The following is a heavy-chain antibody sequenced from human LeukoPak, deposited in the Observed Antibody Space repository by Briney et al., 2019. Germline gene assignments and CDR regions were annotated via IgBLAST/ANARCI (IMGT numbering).Heavy chain of an antibody. D-gene: IGHD6-19*01. V-gene: IGHV4-39*01. J-gene: IGHJ4*02. CDR3: ARRSGWYAPGL. CDR1: GASISSGEYY. Sequence: SQTLSLTCTVSGASISSGEYYWSWIRQPPGKGLEWIGSIYYSGSTYYNPSLKSRVTISVDTSKNQFSLKLSSVTAADTAVYYCARRSGWYAPGLWGQGTLVTVSS. CDR2: IYYSGST.